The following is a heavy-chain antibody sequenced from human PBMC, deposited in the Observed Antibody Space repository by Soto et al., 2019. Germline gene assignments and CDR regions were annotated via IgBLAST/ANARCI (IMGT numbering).Heavy chain of an antibody. CDR1: GYTFTNYA. CDR2: VNPSNGLT. CDR3: ARRLPAFDV. V-gene: IGHV1-3*01. J-gene: IGHJ3*01. Sequence: RASVKVSCKSSGYTFTNYALHWVRQAPGHGLEWMGWVNPSNGLTRYSENFQGRLSLTRDTSANTSYMELSSLRRDDTAVYYCARRLPAFDVWGQGTMVTVS.